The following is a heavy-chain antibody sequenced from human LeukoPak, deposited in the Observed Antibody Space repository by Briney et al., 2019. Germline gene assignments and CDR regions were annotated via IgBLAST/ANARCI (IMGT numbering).Heavy chain of an antibody. CDR1: GYTFTGYY. CDR3: ARDLGEYHQLGYNWFDP. CDR2: INPNSGGT. D-gene: IGHD3-16*01. Sequence: EASVKVSCKASGYTFTGYYMHWVRQAPGQGLEWMGWINPNSGGTNYAQKFQGRVTMTRDTSISTAYMELSRLRSDDTAVYYCARDLGEYHQLGYNWFDPWGQGTLVTVSS. J-gene: IGHJ5*02. V-gene: IGHV1-2*02.